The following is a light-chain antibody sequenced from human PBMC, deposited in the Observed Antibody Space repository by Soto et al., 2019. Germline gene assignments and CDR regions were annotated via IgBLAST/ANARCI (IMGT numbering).Light chain of an antibody. CDR3: SSYTSSSTNV. J-gene: IGLJ1*01. V-gene: IGLV2-14*01. CDR1: SSDVGGYNY. Sequence: QSSLTQPASGSGSPGQSITISCTGTSSDVGGYNYVSWYQHHPCKAPKRMIYEVSNRPSGVSNRFSGSKSGNTASLPLSGLQAEDEADSYCSSYTSSSTNVFGTGTQVTVL. CDR2: EVS.